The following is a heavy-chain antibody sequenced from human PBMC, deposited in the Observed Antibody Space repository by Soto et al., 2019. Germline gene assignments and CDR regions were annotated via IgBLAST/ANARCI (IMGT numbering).Heavy chain of an antibody. V-gene: IGHV4-59*01. CDR3: ARESNYCSGGSCYNWFDP. Sequence: QVQLQESGPGLVKPSETLSLTCTVSGGSISSYYWSWIRQPPGKGLEWIGYIYYSGSTNYNPSLKSRFTISVDTSKNQFSLKLSSVTAADTAVYYCARESNYCSGGSCYNWFDPWGQGTLVTVSS. CDR1: GGSISSYY. J-gene: IGHJ5*02. CDR2: IYYSGST. D-gene: IGHD2-15*01.